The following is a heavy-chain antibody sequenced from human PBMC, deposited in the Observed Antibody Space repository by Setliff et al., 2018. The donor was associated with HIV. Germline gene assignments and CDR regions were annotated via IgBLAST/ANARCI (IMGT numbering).Heavy chain of an antibody. CDR2: LYYSGST. V-gene: IGHV4-59*08. J-gene: IGHJ6*03. Sequence: SETLSLTCTVSGGSISSYYWSWIRQPPGKGLEWIGYLYYSGSTHYNPSLKSRVTISVDTSKNQFSLKLSSVTAADTAVYYCARGVRGYGEIRYFFYYYYMDVWGKGTTVTVSS. CDR1: GGSISSYY. CDR3: ARGVRGYGEIRYFFYYYYMDV. D-gene: IGHD3-9*01.